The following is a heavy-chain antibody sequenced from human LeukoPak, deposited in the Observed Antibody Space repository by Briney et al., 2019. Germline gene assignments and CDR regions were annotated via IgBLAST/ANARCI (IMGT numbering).Heavy chain of an antibody. CDR2: ISWNSGSI. CDR3: AKAEGFFGGYYDH. Sequence: GGSLRLSCAASGFTFDDYAMHWVRQAPGKGLEWVSGISWNSGSIDYADSVKGRLTISRDNAKNSLYLQMNSLRAEDTAFYYCAKAEGFFGGYYDHWGQGTLVTASS. J-gene: IGHJ4*02. CDR1: GFTFDDYA. V-gene: IGHV3-9*01. D-gene: IGHD4-23*01.